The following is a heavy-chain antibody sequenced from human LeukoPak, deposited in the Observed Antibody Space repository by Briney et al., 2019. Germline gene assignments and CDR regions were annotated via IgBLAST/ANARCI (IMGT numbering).Heavy chain of an antibody. CDR1: GYTFTSYG. D-gene: IGHD3-9*01. V-gene: IGHV1-18*01. Sequence: GASVKVSCKASGYTFTSYGISWVRQAPGQGLEWMGWISAYNGNTNYAQKLQGRVTMTTDTSTSTAYMELRSLRSDDTAVYYCAREKGPILTGYYRVHDANWFDPWGQGTLVTVSS. J-gene: IGHJ5*02. CDR2: ISAYNGNT. CDR3: AREKGPILTGYYRVHDANWFDP.